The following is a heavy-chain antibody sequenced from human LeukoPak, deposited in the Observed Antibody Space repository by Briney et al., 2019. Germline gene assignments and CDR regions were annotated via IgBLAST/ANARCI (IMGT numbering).Heavy chain of an antibody. J-gene: IGHJ4*02. CDR1: GYRFTRYF. V-gene: IGHV1-46*01. Sequence: ASVKVSCKASGYRFTRYFIHWVRQAPGQGLEWMGIIIPSDGSTSYAQKFQGRVTMTRDTSTSTVYMELSSLRSEDTAVYYCARVKVVTMVLGVIITYFDYWGQGTLVTVSS. CDR3: ARVKVVTMVLGVIITYFDY. CDR2: IIPSDGST. D-gene: IGHD3-10*01.